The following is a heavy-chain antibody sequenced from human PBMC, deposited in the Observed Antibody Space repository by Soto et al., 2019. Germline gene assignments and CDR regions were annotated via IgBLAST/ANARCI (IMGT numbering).Heavy chain of an antibody. CDR2: IIPIFGTA. V-gene: IGHV1-69*01. CDR3: ARDGGRHSGGMDY. J-gene: IGHJ4*02. Sequence: QVQLVQSGAEVKKPGSSVKVSCKASGGTFSSYSINWVRQAPGQGLEWMGEIIPIFGTANYAQKFQGRVTITADESTCTAYMGLSSLKSEVTAVYFCARDGGRHSGGMDYWGQGTLVTVSS. CDR1: GGTFSSYS. D-gene: IGHD1-26*01.